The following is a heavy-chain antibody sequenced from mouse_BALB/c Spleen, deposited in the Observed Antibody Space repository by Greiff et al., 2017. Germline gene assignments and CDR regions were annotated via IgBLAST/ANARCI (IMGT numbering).Heavy chain of an antibody. D-gene: IGHD1-1*01. CDR2: INPYNDGT. CDR3: ASWDYYGSSYPFAY. Sequence: VQLQQSGPELVKPGASVKMSCKASGYTFTSYVMHWVKEKPGQGLEWIGYINPYNDGTKYNEKFKGKATLTSDKSSSTAYMELSSLTSEDSAVYYCASWDYYGSSYPFAYWGQGTLVTVSA. J-gene: IGHJ3*01. CDR1: GYTFTSYV. V-gene: IGHV1-14*01.